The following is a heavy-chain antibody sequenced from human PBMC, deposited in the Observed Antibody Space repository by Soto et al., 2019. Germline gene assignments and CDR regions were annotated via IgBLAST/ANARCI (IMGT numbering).Heavy chain of an antibody. D-gene: IGHD4-4*01. CDR2: IFYSGYS. Sequence: QVQLQESGPGLVKPSQTLSLTCTVSGGSISSGDYKWSWIRQPPGKGLEWIGYIFYSGYSYNNPSVKSRVTMSVDTSKNQFSLKLSSVTAADTAVYYCARSDNYVPFEYWGQGTLVTVSS. CDR3: ARSDNYVPFEY. CDR1: GGSISSGDYK. J-gene: IGHJ4*02. V-gene: IGHV4-30-4*01.